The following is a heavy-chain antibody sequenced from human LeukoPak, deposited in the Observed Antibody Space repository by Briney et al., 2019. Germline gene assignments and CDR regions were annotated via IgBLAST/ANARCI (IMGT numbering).Heavy chain of an antibody. CDR1: GYTFTDYY. D-gene: IGHD2-2*01. J-gene: IGHJ6*02. Sequence: ASVKVSCKASGYTFTDYYVHWVRQAPGQGLEWMGWINPNSGGTEYAQKFQGRVTMTRDTSISTAYMDLSWLGSDDAVMYYCARDHCTRNSCYEDLYYGMDVWGQGTTVTVSS. V-gene: IGHV1-2*02. CDR3: ARDHCTRNSCYEDLYYGMDV. CDR2: INPNSGGT.